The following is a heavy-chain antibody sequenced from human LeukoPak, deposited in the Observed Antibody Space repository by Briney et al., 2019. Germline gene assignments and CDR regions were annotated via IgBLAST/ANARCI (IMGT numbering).Heavy chain of an antibody. CDR1: GGSISSSY. J-gene: IGHJ5*02. CDR3: ARGVRRTSTVTSYNWFDP. CDR2: FYTSGSS. Sequence: PSETLSLTCTVSGGSISSSYWTWIRQPAGKGLEWIGRFYTSGSSNYNPSLKSRVTMSVDTSKNQFSLKLSSVTAADTAVYYCARGVRRTSTVTSYNWFDPWGQGTLVTVSS. D-gene: IGHD4-11*01. V-gene: IGHV4-4*07.